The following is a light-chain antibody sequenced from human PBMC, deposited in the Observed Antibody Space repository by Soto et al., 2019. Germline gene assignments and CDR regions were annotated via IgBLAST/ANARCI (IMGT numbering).Light chain of an antibody. CDR3: QQYATWPRT. J-gene: IGKJ1*01. CDR2: VAS. CDR1: QSVSSS. Sequence: EIVMTQSPATLSMSPGERATLSCRASQSVSSSLAWYQQKPGQAPRLLIYVASTRATGIPARFSGSGSGTEFTLTISSLQSEDFAGYYCQQYATWPRTFGQGTKVEIK. V-gene: IGKV3-15*01.